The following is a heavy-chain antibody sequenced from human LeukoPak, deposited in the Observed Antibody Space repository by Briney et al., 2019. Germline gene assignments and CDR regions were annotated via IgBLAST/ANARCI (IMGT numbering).Heavy chain of an antibody. Sequence: GASVKVSCKASGYTVTNYNMYWVRQAPGQGLEWMGIINPGGDTTNYAQRFQGRVTMTRDTSTNTVYMELSSLRSEDTAVYFCAIPMIYGGFSVVSDWGQGTLVTVSS. J-gene: IGHJ4*02. CDR3: AIPMIYGGFSVVSD. D-gene: IGHD4-23*01. CDR2: INPGGDTT. V-gene: IGHV1-46*01. CDR1: GYTVTNYN.